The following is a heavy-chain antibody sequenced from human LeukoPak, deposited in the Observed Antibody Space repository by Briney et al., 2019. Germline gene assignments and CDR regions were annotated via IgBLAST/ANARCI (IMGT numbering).Heavy chain of an antibody. J-gene: IGHJ5*02. Sequence: SVKVSCKASGGTFSSYTISWVRQAPGQGLEWMGRIIPILGIANYAQKFQGRVTITADKSTSTAYMELSSLRSEDTAVYYCARDWVLGYCSGGSCPNWFDPWGQGTLVTVSS. V-gene: IGHV1-69*04. CDR1: GGTFSSYT. D-gene: IGHD2-15*01. CDR3: ARDWVLGYCSGGSCPNWFDP. CDR2: IIPILGIA.